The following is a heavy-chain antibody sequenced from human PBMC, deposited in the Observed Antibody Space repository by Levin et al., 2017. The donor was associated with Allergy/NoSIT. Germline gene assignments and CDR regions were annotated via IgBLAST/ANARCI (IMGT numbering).Heavy chain of an antibody. V-gene: IGHV3-23*01. J-gene: IGHJ4*02. D-gene: IGHD6-13*01. CDR1: GFTFSSYA. CDR2: ISGSGGST. Sequence: SCAASGFTFSSYAMSWVRQAPGKGLEWVSAISGSGGSTYYADSVKGRFTISRDNSKNTLYLQMNSLRAEDTAVYYCAKNSGAAAGTSGTFWGQGTLVTVSS. CDR3: AKNSGAAAGTSGTF.